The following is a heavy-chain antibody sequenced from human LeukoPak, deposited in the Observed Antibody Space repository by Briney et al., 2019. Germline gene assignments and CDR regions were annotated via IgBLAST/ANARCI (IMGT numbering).Heavy chain of an antibody. J-gene: IGHJ4*02. Sequence: PGGSLRLSCAASGFTFSSYWMHWVRQAPGKGLVWVSRINSDGSSTSYADSVKGRFTISRDNAKNTLYLQMDSLRAEDTAVYYCARAGGDCSSTGCYSIPLDYWGQGTLVTVSS. V-gene: IGHV3-74*01. CDR1: GFTFSSYW. CDR2: INSDGSST. CDR3: ARAGGDCSSTGCYSIPLDY. D-gene: IGHD2-2*01.